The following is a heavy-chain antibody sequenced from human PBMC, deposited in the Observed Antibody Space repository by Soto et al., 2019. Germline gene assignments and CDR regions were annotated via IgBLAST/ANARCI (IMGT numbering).Heavy chain of an antibody. V-gene: IGHV1-69*13. CDR2: IIPIFGTA. CDR3: ARVGGYYGDYPNFDY. J-gene: IGHJ4*02. CDR1: GGTFSSYA. D-gene: IGHD4-17*01. Sequence: RASVQVSCKATGGTFSSYAISWVRQAPGQGLEWMGGIIPIFGTANYAQKFQGRVTITADESTSTAYMELSSLTSEDTAVYYCARVGGYYGDYPNFDYWGPGTLVTVSS.